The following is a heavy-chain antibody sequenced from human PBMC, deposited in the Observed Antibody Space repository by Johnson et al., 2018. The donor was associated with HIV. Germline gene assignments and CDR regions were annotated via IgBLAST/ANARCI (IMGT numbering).Heavy chain of an antibody. CDR1: GFTFSSYA. CDR3: ARDEPYNLNAFDI. D-gene: IGHD5-24*01. V-gene: IGHV3-30-3*01. J-gene: IGHJ3*02. Sequence: QMQLVESGGGVVQPGRSLRLSCAASGFTFSSYAMHWVRQAPGKGLEWVAVISYDGSNKYYADSVRGRFTISRDNSKGTLYLQMDGLRAEDTAVYYWARDEPYNLNAFDIWGQGTMVTVSS. CDR2: ISYDGSNK.